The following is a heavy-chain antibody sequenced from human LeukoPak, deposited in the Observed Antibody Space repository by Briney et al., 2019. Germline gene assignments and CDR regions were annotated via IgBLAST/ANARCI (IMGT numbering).Heavy chain of an antibody. J-gene: IGHJ4*02. Sequence: ASVKVSCKTSGYIFTPHHIHWMRQAPGQGLELLGWVSAANNPEYSQRFQGRVVITRDASATTSYLELNSLRSEDTAVYYCAMSVEMPPIPSFDYWGQGTLVTVSS. D-gene: IGHD5-24*01. CDR2: VSAANNP. V-gene: IGHV1-3*01. CDR3: AMSVEMPPIPSFDY. CDR1: GYIFTPHH.